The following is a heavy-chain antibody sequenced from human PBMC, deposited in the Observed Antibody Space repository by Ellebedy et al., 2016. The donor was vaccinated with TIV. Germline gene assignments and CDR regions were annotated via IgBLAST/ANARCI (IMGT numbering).Heavy chain of an antibody. CDR2: IRPDSGGT. CDR1: RYTFTAYH. CDR3: ARGYCTTTNCAPAGWLDP. Sequence: AASVKVSCKASRYTFTAYHIHWVRQAPGEGLEWMGWIRPDSGGTHYAPKFQGRVTMTRDTSITTAYMELSSLRSDDTAVYYCARGYCTTTNCAPAGWLDPWGQGSLVTVSS. D-gene: IGHD2-8*01. V-gene: IGHV1-2*02. J-gene: IGHJ5*02.